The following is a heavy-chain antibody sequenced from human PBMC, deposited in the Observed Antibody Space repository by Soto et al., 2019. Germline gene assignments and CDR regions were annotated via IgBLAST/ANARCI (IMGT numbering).Heavy chain of an antibody. D-gene: IGHD5-12*01. CDR3: ASCGVATVSTYYYYGMDV. V-gene: IGHV4-59*08. CDR1: GGSISSYY. J-gene: IGHJ6*02. CDR2: VYYSWSS. Sequence: SETLSLTCTVSGGSISSYYWSWIRQPPGKGLEWIGCVYYSWSSYYNPSLKSRVTISVDTSKNQFSLKLSSVTAADTAVYYCASCGVATVSTYYYYGMDVWGQGTTVTVSS.